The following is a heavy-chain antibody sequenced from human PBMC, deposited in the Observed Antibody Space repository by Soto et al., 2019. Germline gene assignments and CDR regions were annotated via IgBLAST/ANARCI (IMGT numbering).Heavy chain of an antibody. D-gene: IGHD6-19*01. J-gene: IGHJ4*02. V-gene: IGHV3-15*01. CDR1: GFTFSNAW. Sequence: GRSLRLSCAASGFTFSNAWMSWVRQAPGKGLEWVGRIKSKTDGGTTDYAAPVKGRFTISRDDSKNTLYLQMNSLKTEDTAVYYCTTDHGSDRSGWCDYWGQGTLVTVSS. CDR3: TTDHGSDRSGWCDY. CDR2: IKSKTDGGTT.